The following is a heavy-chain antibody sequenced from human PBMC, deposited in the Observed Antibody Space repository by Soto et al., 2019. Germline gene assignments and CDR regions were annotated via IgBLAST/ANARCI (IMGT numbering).Heavy chain of an antibody. Sequence: VQLQESGPGLVKPSETLSLTCTVSCGSISRYYWSWIRQPPGKGLECIGYIYYSGSTKYNPSLKSRVTVQVDTSKNQFSLKLSSVTAADTAGYYCAREPVTYYYGSGSYYNVDYYYGMDVWGQGTTVTVSS. CDR3: AREPVTYYYGSGSYYNVDYYYGMDV. CDR1: CGSISRYY. J-gene: IGHJ6*02. CDR2: IYYSGST. V-gene: IGHV4-59*01. D-gene: IGHD3-10*01.